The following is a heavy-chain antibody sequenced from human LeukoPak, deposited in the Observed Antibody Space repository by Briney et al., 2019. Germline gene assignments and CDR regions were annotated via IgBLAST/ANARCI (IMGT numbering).Heavy chain of an antibody. Sequence: SETLSLTCTVSSVSINSSSYYWRWIRQPPGKGLEWIGSIYYSGSTYYNPSLKSRVTISVDTSKNQFSLKLSSVTAADTAVYYCARDQGGSGWSFNLWGQGTLVTVSS. CDR3: ARDQGGSGWSFNL. J-gene: IGHJ4*02. CDR1: SVSINSSSYY. CDR2: IYYSGST. V-gene: IGHV4-39*07. D-gene: IGHD6-19*01.